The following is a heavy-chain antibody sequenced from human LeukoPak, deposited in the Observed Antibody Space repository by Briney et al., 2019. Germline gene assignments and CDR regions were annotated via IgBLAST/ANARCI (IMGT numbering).Heavy chain of an antibody. J-gene: IGHJ3*02. V-gene: IGHV1-8*01. CDR3: ARLRAVRGVKAFDI. D-gene: IGHD3-10*01. CDR2: MNPNSGNT. Sequence: ASVTVSCKASGYTFTTYDINWVRQATGQGLEWMGWMNPNSGNTGYAQNFQGRVTMTRDTSITTAYMELSSLDSEDTAVYYCARLRAVRGVKAFDIWGQGTMVTVSS. CDR1: GYTFTTYD.